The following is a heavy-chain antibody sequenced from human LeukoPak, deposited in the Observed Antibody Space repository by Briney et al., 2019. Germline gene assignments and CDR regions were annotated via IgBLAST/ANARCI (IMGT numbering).Heavy chain of an antibody. CDR3: AREGIAVAGPPGSYFDY. J-gene: IGHJ4*02. V-gene: IGHV3-30*01. CDR2: GSNK. D-gene: IGHD6-19*01. Sequence: GSNKYYADSVKGRFTISRDNSKNTLYLQMNSLRAEDTAVYYCAREGIAVAGPPGSYFDYWGQGTLVTVSS.